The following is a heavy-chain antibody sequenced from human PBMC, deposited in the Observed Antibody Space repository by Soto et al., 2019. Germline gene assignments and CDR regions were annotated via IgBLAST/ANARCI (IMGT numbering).Heavy chain of an antibody. CDR1: GGSISSSSYY. D-gene: IGHD1-26*01. V-gene: IGHV4-39*01. CDR2: IYYSGST. Sequence: QLQLQESGPGLVKPSETLSLTCTVSGGSISSSSYYWGWIRQPPGKGLEWIGSIYYSGSTYYNPSLKRRVTISVDTSKNQFSLKLSSVTAADTAVYYCARGWELLSAADYWGQGTLVTVSS. CDR3: ARGWELLSAADY. J-gene: IGHJ4*02.